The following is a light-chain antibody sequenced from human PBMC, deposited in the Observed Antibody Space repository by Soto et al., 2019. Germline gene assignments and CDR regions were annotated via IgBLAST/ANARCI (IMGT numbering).Light chain of an antibody. Sequence: QSALTQPASVSGSPGQSITISCTGTSSDVGGYNHVSWYQQHPGKAPKLMIYDVGNRPSGVSNRFSGSKSGNTASLTISGLQAEDEADYFCSSYTSTSAYVFGTATKLTVL. V-gene: IGLV2-14*03. J-gene: IGLJ1*01. CDR3: SSYTSTSAYV. CDR1: SSDVGGYNH. CDR2: DVG.